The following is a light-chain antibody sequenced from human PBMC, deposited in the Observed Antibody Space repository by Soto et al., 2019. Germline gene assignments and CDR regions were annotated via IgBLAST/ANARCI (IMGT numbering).Light chain of an antibody. CDR1: QSISRY. CDR2: SAS. CDR3: EHSSSTPT. J-gene: IGKJ5*01. Sequence: IQMTQSPSSLYASVGDRVTITCRASQSISRYLNWYCQQPGXAPXXLIYSASNLQSGVPSRFSGGASGTDFTLTISRMEPEDSASYYCEHSSSTPTFGRGTRLEIK. V-gene: IGKV1-39*01.